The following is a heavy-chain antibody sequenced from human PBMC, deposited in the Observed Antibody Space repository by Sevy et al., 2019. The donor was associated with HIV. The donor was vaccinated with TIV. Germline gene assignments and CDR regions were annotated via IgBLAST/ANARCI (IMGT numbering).Heavy chain of an antibody. CDR3: ATDQPPGAVTKGVWFDP. J-gene: IGHJ5*02. V-gene: IGHV1-24*01. Sequence: ASVKVSCKVSGYTLTELSMHWVRQAPGKGLEWIGGFDPEDGETIYAQKFQGGVTMTEDTSTDTAYMELSSLRSEDTAVYYCATDQPPGAVTKGVWFDPWGQGTLVTVSS. D-gene: IGHD4-4*01. CDR1: GYTLTELS. CDR2: FDPEDGET.